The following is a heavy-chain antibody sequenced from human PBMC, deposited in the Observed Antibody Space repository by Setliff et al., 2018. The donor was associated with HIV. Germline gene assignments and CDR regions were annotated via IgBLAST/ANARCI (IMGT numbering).Heavy chain of an antibody. D-gene: IGHD3-9*01. CDR1: GYSVSSGYY. CDR2: IHRSGTT. J-gene: IGHJ4*02. V-gene: IGHV4-38-2*01. Sequence: SETLSLTCAVSGYSVSSGYYWGWIRQPPGKGLGWIGNIHRSGTTYYNPSLRSRVTVSLHTSRNQFSLNLKSVTAADTALYYCARMGASIFSTKLYIDFWGQGTLVTVPQ. CDR3: ARMGASIFSTKLYIDF.